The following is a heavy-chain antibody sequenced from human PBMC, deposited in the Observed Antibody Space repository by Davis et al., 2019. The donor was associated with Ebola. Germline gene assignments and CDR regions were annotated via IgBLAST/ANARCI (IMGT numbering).Heavy chain of an antibody. J-gene: IGHJ4*02. V-gene: IGHV3-15*07. D-gene: IGHD2-2*01. Sequence: PGGSLRLSCAASGFTFSNAWMNWVRQAPGKGLEWVGRIKSKTDGGTTDYAAPVKGRFTISRDDSKNTLYLQMNSLKTEDTAVYYCTKGAGSTNLIKDPGLGYWGQGTLVTVSS. CDR2: IKSKTDGGTT. CDR1: GFTFSNAW. CDR3: TKGAGSTNLIKDPGLGY.